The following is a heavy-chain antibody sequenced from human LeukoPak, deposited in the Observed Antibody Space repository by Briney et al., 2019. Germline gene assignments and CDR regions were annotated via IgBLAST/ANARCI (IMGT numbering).Heavy chain of an antibody. CDR1: GFTFRNAW. J-gene: IGHJ6*03. Sequence: GGSLRLSCAASGFTFRNAWMSWVRQAPGKGLEWVGRIKSKTDGGTTDYAAPVKGRFTISRDDSKNTLYLQMNSLKTEDTAVYYCTTLTLLRRVRDFWSGYRGQAYMDVWGKGTTVTVSS. CDR2: IKSKTDGGTT. CDR3: TTLTLLRRVRDFWSGYRGQAYMDV. D-gene: IGHD3-3*01. V-gene: IGHV3-15*01.